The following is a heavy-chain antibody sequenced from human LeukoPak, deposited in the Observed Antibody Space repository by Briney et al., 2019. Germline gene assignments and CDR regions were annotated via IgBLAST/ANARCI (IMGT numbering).Heavy chain of an antibody. CDR1: GGSISSYD. CDR3: ARAYSSGWDYFDY. V-gene: IGHV4-59*01. Sequence: PSETLSLTCTASGGSISSYDWNWIRQPPGKGLEWMGYIYYSGSTNYNPFIKSRVTISVDTSKNQFSLKLRSVTAADTAVYYCARAYSSGWDYFDYWGQGTLVTVSS. CDR2: IYYSGST. D-gene: IGHD6-19*01. J-gene: IGHJ4*02.